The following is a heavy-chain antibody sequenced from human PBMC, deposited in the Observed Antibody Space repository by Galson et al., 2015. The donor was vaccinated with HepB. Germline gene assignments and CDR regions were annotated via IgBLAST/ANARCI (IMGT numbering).Heavy chain of an antibody. J-gene: IGHJ4*02. CDR3: TRDAYCSSTSCYGYLGWYY. CDR1: GFTFGDYA. CDR2: IRSKAYGGTT. D-gene: IGHD2-2*01. V-gene: IGHV3-49*04. Sequence: SLRLSCAASGFTFGDYAMSWVRQAPGKGLEWVGFIRSKAYGGTTEYAASVKGRFTISRDDSKSIAYLQMNSLKTEDTAVYYCTRDAYCSSTSCYGYLGWYYWGQGTLVAVSS.